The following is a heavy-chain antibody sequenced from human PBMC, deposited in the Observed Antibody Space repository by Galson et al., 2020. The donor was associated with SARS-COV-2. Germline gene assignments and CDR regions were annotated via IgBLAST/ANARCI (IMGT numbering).Heavy chain of an antibody. D-gene: IGHD2-8*02. Sequence: ASVKVSCKASGYTFSSYGVSWARQAPGQGLEWMGWISAQTGNTAYAQNLQGRVTLTTDKSTSTAYMELRSLRSDDTAVYYCARDRLGYCTGGVCYRSDYWGQG. CDR2: ISAQTGNT. CDR3: ARDRLGYCTGGVCYRSDY. CDR1: GYTFSSYG. J-gene: IGHJ4*02. V-gene: IGHV1-18*01.